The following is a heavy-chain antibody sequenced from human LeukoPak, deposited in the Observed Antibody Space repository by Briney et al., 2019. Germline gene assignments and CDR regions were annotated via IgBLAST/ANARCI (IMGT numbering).Heavy chain of an antibody. V-gene: IGHV3-21*01. J-gene: IGHJ4*02. CDR1: GFTFSSYS. Sequence: GGSLRLSCAASGFTFSSYSMNWVRQAPGKGLEWVSSISSSSYIYYADSVKGRFTISRDNAKNSLYLQMNSLRAEDTAVYYCARDGHSSGGDYWGQGTLVTVSS. D-gene: IGHD6-19*01. CDR2: ISSSSYI. CDR3: ARDGHSSGGDY.